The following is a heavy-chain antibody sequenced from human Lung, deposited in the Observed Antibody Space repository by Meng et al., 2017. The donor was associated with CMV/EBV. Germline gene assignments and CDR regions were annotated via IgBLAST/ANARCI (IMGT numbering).Heavy chain of an antibody. CDR2: IPHRGSR. D-gene: IGHD3-10*01. J-gene: IGHJ1*01. CDR1: CDPITNHNL. Sequence: QLLVPGSGPALVTPSGPLSPTCAVSCDPITNHNLWAWVRQPPGKGLEWIGEIPHRGSRAYNPSLKSRVSMSIDKSKNQFSLKLTSVTAADTAVYHCLRRSGGSVWGQGTLVTVSS. CDR3: LRRSGGSV. V-gene: IGHV4-4*02.